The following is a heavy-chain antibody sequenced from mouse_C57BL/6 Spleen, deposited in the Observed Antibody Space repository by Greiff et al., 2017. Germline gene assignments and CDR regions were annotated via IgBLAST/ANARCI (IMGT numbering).Heavy chain of an antibody. CDR1: GFTFSDYG. J-gene: IGHJ2*01. Sequence: EVQRVESGGCLVKPGGSLKLSCAASGFTFSDYGMHWVRQAPEKGLAWVAYISSGSSTIYYADTVQGRFTISRDNAKNTLFLQMTSLRSEDTAMYYCARRRTGTFDYWGQGTTLTVSS. CDR2: ISSGSSTI. V-gene: IGHV5-17*01. CDR3: ARRRTGTFDY. D-gene: IGHD4-1*01.